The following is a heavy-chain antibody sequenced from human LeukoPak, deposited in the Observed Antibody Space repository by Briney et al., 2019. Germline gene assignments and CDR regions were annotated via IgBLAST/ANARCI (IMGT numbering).Heavy chain of an antibody. CDR1: GFTFRSYW. Sequence: GGSLRLSCAASGFTFRSYWMHWVRRGPGKGPVWVSRINSDGSGTSYADSVKGRFTISRDNAKNTLYLQMNSLRAEDTAVYYCVGSSSYNWFDPWGQGTLVTVSS. CDR2: INSDGSGT. J-gene: IGHJ5*02. V-gene: IGHV3-74*01. D-gene: IGHD2-2*01. CDR3: VGSSSYNWFDP.